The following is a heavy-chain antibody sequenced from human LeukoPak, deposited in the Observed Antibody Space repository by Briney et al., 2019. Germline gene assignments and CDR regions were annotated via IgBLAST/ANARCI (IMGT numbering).Heavy chain of an antibody. CDR1: GFTFSSYS. CDR2: ISSSSSYI. V-gene: IGHV3-21*01. D-gene: IGHD5-18*01. J-gene: IGHJ4*02. Sequence: PGGSLRLSCAASGFTFSSYSMNWLRQAPGKGREWVSSISSSSSYIYYADSVKGRFTISRDNAKNSLYLQMNSLRAEDTAVYDCARYSYGTWYFDYWGQGTLVTVSS. CDR3: ARYSYGTWYFDY.